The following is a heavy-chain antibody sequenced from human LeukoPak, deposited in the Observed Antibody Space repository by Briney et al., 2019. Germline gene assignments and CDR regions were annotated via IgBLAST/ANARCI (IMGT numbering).Heavy chain of an antibody. V-gene: IGHV3-30*18. CDR1: GFTFSSYG. Sequence: GRSLRLSCAASGFTFSSYGMHWVRQAPGKGLEWVAVISYDGSNKYYADSVKGRFTISRDNSKNTLYLQMNSLRAEDTAVYYCAKAEAGRRGTHLTPHWYFDLWGRGTLVTVSS. CDR3: AKAEAGRRGTHLTPHWYFDL. CDR2: ISYDGSNK. D-gene: IGHD3-16*01. J-gene: IGHJ2*01.